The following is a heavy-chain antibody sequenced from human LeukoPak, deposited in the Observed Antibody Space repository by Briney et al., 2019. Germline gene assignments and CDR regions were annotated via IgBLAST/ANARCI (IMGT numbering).Heavy chain of an antibody. D-gene: IGHD7-27*01. CDR3: ARLATNWGSWFDY. Sequence: GESLKISCKGSGYNFTNYWIGWVRQMPGKGLELMGIIYPGDSDVRYSPSFQGQVTISADKSISTAYLQWSSLKASDTAMYYCARLATNWGSWFDYWGQGTLVTVSS. J-gene: IGHJ4*02. CDR1: GYNFTNYW. CDR2: IYPGDSDV. V-gene: IGHV5-51*01.